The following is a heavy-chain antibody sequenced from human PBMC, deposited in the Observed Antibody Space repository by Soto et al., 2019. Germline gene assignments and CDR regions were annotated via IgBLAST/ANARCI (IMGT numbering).Heavy chain of an antibody. V-gene: IGHV3-23*01. D-gene: IGHD5-18*01. CDR1: GFTFSSYA. CDR2: ISGSGGST. Sequence: PGGSLRLSCAASGFTFSSYAMSWVRQAPGKGLEWVSAISGSGGSTYYADSVKGRFTISRDNSKNTLYLQMNSLRAEDTAVYYCAKDLGRYSYGSTLGGMDVWGQGTTVTVS. J-gene: IGHJ6*02. CDR3: AKDLGRYSYGSTLGGMDV.